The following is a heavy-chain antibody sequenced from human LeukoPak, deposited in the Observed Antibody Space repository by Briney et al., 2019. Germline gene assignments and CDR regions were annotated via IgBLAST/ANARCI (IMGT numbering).Heavy chain of an antibody. V-gene: IGHV3-30*10. CDR3: ARHSSGWYFDY. D-gene: IGHD6-19*01. CDR2: ILYDGSNK. CDR1: GFTFSSYA. Sequence: GGSLRLSCAASGFTFSSYAIHWDRQAPGNGLGWVAVILYDGSNKYYTDSVKGRFTISRDNSKNTMYLQMNSLIAEDTAVYYCARHSSGWYFDYWGQGTLVSVSS. J-gene: IGHJ4*02.